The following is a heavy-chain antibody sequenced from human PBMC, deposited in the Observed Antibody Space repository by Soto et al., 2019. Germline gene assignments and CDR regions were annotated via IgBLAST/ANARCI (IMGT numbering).Heavy chain of an antibody. CDR3: ARAYYYDSSFLDY. CDR2: IYYSGST. J-gene: IGHJ4*02. D-gene: IGHD3-22*01. V-gene: IGHV4-59*01. Sequence: SETLSLTCTASGGSISSYCWSWIRQPPGKGLEWIGYIYYSGSTNYNPSLKSRVTISVDTSKNQFSLKLSSVTAADTAVYYCARAYYYDSSFLDYWGQGTLVTVSS. CDR1: GGSISSYC.